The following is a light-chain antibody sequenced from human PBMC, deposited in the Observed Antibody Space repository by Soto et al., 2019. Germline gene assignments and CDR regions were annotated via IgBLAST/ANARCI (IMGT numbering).Light chain of an antibody. CDR1: QGISNY. CDR3: QHYNSYSEA. V-gene: IGKV1-5*03. J-gene: IGKJ1*01. Sequence: DIQITHSPSAISASEGNRFTTTARASQGISNYLAWYQQKPGKAPKLLIYKASTLKSGVPSRFSGSGSGTEFTLTISSLQPDDFATYYCQHYNSYSEAFGQGTKVDIK. CDR2: KAS.